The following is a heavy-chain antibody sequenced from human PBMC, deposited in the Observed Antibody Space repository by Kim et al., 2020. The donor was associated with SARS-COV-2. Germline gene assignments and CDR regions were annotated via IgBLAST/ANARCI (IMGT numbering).Heavy chain of an antibody. Sequence: GGSLRLSCAASGFTFSDYWMSWVRHVPGKGLEWVANIKQDGSDKYYVDSVKGRFTISRDNAKNSLYLQMNSLRGEDTAVYYCARGRQQLGRTRGAYYFVPWGQGTLVTVSS. CDR1: GFTFSDYW. V-gene: IGHV3-7*01. CDR2: IKQDGSDK. CDR3: ARGRQQLGRTRGAYYFVP. J-gene: IGHJ5*02. D-gene: IGHD1-1*01.